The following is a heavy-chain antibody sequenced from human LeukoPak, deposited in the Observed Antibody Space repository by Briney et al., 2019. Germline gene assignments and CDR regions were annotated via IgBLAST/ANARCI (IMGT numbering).Heavy chain of an antibody. J-gene: IGHJ4*02. Sequence: ASVKVSCKASGYTFTSYAMHWVRQAPGQRLEWMGWINAGNGNTKYSQKFQGRVTITRDTSASTAYMELSRLRSEDTAVYYCARASSRYGDYDYWGPGTLVTVSS. CDR2: INAGNGNT. CDR1: GYTFTSYA. V-gene: IGHV1-3*01. CDR3: ARASSRYGDYDY. D-gene: IGHD4-17*01.